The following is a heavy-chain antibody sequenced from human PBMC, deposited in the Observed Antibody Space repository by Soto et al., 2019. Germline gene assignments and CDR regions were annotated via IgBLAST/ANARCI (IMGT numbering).Heavy chain of an antibody. CDR1: GGTFSSYA. CDR3: ARVFDSSGYRHDDAFDI. CDR2: IIPIFGTA. J-gene: IGHJ3*02. D-gene: IGHD3-22*01. Sequence: SVKVSCKASGGTFSSYAISWVRQAPGQGLEWMGGIIPIFGTANYAQKFQGRVTITADESTSTAYMELSSLRSEDTAVYYCARVFDSSGYRHDDAFDIWGQGTMLTVS. V-gene: IGHV1-69*13.